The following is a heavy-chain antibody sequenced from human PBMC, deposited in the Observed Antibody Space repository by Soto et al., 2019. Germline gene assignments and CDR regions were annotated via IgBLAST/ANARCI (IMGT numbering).Heavy chain of an antibody. Sequence: GGSLRLSCAASGFTFSNYGMHWVRQAPGKGLEWAAVISYDGNYKDYADSVKGRFIISRDKSKNTLYLQMNNLRVEDTAVYYCAKTALVTQYYHYYYGMDVWGQGTTVTVSS. V-gene: IGHV3-30*18. D-gene: IGHD6-13*01. CDR3: AKTALVTQYYHYYYGMDV. J-gene: IGHJ6*02. CDR1: GFTFSNYG. CDR2: ISYDGNYK.